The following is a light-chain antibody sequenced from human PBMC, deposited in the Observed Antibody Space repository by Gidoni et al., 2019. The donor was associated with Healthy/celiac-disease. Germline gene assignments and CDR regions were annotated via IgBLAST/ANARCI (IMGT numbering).Light chain of an antibody. CDR2: LGS. V-gene: IGKV2-28*01. J-gene: IGKJ2*04. CDR1: QSLLHSNGYNY. CDR3: MQALQTPCS. Sequence: DIVITQSPLSLPVTPGEPASISCRSSQSLLHSNGYNYLDWYLQKPGQSPQLLIYLGSNRASGVPDRFSGSGSGTDFTLKISRVEAEDVGVYYCMQALQTPCSFXQXTKLEIK.